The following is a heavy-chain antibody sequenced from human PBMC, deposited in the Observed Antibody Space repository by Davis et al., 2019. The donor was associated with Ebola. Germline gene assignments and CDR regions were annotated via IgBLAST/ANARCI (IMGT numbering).Heavy chain of an antibody. CDR1: GYRFISYG. CDR3: ARALWHDF. V-gene: IGHV1-18*01. J-gene: IGHJ4*02. CDR2: ITTYNGQT. Sequence: ASVTVSCKASGYRFISYGFSWVRQAPGQGLEWMGWITTYNGQTGYAQNFQDRVTMTSDTSINTAYMELSRLRSDDTAVYYCARALWHDFWGQGTLVTVSS. D-gene: IGHD2-21*01.